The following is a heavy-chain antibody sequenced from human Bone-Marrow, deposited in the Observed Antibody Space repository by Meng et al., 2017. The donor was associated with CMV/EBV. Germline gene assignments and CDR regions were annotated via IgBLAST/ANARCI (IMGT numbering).Heavy chain of an antibody. J-gene: IGHJ4*02. D-gene: IGHD1-26*01. CDR3: AKGLLGVGATI. CDR2: ISSTRNYI. Sequence: GESLKISCAAFGFTFSTYSMCWVRQAPGKGLEWVSSISSTRNYIFYADSLKGRFTISRDNVKNSLYLQLNSLRAEDTAVYYCAKGLLGVGATIWGQGTLVTVSS. CDR1: GFTFSTYS. V-gene: IGHV3-21*01.